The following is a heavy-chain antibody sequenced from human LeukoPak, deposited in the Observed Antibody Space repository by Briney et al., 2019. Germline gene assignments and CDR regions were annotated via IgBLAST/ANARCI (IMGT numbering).Heavy chain of an antibody. CDR1: GGSISSGSYY. Sequence: SQTLSLTCTVSGGSISSGSYYWSWIRQPAGKGLEWIGRIYTSGSTNYNPSLKGRVTISVDTSKNQFPLKLSSVTAADTAVYYCARDQDYCSSTSCYYYFDYWGQGTLVTVSS. J-gene: IGHJ4*02. V-gene: IGHV4-61*02. D-gene: IGHD2-2*01. CDR3: ARDQDYCSSTSCYYYFDY. CDR2: IYTSGST.